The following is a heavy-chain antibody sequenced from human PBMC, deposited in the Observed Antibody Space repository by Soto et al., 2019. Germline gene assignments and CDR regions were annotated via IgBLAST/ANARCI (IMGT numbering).Heavy chain of an antibody. CDR1: GFTFSSYA. V-gene: IGHV3-23*01. J-gene: IGHJ3*02. D-gene: IGHD3-3*01. Sequence: GGSLRLSCAASGFTFSSYAMNWVRQAPGKGLEWVSGIRSSGNRTDYADSAKGRFTISRDNSKYALYLQMNSLRAEDTAIYYCARFGSGSDAFDIWGQGTMVTVSS. CDR2: IRSSGNRT. CDR3: ARFGSGSDAFDI.